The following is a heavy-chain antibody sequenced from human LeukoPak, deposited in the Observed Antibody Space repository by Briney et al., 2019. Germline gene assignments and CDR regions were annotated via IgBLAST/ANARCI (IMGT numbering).Heavy chain of an antibody. Sequence: GESLKISCKGSGYSFTSYWIGWVRQMPGKGLEWMGIIYPGDSDTRYSPSFRGQVTISADKSISTAYLQWSSLKASGTAMYYCARGPSGSYYSLVYWGQGTLVTVSS. V-gene: IGHV5-51*01. CDR2: IYPGDSDT. J-gene: IGHJ4*02. D-gene: IGHD1-26*01. CDR1: GYSFTSYW. CDR3: ARGPSGSYYSLVY.